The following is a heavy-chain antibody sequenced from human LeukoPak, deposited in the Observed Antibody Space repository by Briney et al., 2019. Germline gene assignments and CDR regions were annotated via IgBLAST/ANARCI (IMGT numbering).Heavy chain of an antibody. CDR1: GYTFTSYD. CDR2: MNPNSGNT. D-gene: IGHD6-19*01. J-gene: IGHJ4*02. V-gene: IGHV1-8*01. CDR3: ARVPRGSSGWYAEDY. Sequence: ASVKVSCKASGYTFTSYDINWVRQATGQGLEWMGWMNPNSGNTGYAQKFQGRVTMTTDTSTSTAYMELGSLRSDDTAVYYCARVPRGSSGWYAEDYWGQGTLVTVSS.